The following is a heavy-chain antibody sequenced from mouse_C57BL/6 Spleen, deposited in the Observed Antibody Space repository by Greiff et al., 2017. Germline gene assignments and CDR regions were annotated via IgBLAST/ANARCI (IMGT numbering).Heavy chain of an antibody. CDR2: ISSGSSTI. Sequence: EVQLQESGGGLVKPGGSLKLSCAASGFTFSDYGMHWVRQAPERGLEWVTYISSGSSTIYYADTVKGRFTISRDNAKNTLFLQMTSLRSEDTAMYYCAGGLLGYFDYWGQGTTLTVSS. D-gene: IGHD2-3*01. V-gene: IGHV5-17*01. J-gene: IGHJ2*01. CDR3: AGGLLGYFDY. CDR1: GFTFSDYG.